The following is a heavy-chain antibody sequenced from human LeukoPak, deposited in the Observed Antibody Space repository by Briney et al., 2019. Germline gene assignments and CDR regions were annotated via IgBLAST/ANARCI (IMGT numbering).Heavy chain of an antibody. D-gene: IGHD5-12*01. V-gene: IGHV3-7*01. J-gene: IGHJ4*02. CDR3: ARVVRGYSGYDHDY. CDR2: IKQDGSEK. CDR1: GFTFSSYW. Sequence: PGGSLRLSCAASGFTFSSYWMSWVRQAPGKGLEWVANIKQDGSEKYYVDSVKGRFTISRDNAKNSLYLQMNSLRAEDTAVYYCARVVRGYSGYDHDYWGQGTLVTVSS.